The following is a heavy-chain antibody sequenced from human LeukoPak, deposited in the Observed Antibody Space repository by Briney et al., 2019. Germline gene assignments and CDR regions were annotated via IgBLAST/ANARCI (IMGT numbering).Heavy chain of an antibody. CDR3: ARGDYNDGDGYLDH. CDR2: IYYNGIT. CDR1: GGSIFSGDYY. D-gene: IGHD3-22*01. J-gene: IGHJ5*02. Sequence: PSETLSLTCTVSGGSIFSGDYYWNWIRQPPGKGLEWIGYIYYNGITYYNPSLESRVTISVDTSKNQFSLKLSSVTAADTAVYYCARGDYNDGDGYLDHWGQGTLVPVSS. V-gene: IGHV4-30-4*01.